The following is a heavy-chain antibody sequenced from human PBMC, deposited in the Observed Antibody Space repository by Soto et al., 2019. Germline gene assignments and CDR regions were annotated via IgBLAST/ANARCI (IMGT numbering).Heavy chain of an antibody. CDR2: FYYSGST. D-gene: IGHD3-22*01. CDR1: GGSISSSSYY. Sequence: SETLSLTCTVSGGSISSSSYYWGWIRQPPGKGLERILIFYYSGSTYYNPSLKSRVTISVDTSKNQFSLNLSSVTAADTAVYYCARQVLSQYYYDSSGYRGNWFDPWGQGTLVTVSS. V-gene: IGHV4-39*01. CDR3: ARQVLSQYYYDSSGYRGNWFDP. J-gene: IGHJ5*02.